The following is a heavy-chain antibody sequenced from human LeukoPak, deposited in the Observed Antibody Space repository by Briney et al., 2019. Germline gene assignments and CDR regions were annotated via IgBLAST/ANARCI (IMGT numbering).Heavy chain of an antibody. V-gene: IGHV3-23*01. J-gene: IGHJ5*02. CDR2: IRISGVST. CDR1: GFALTSYS. CDR3: ARCMVLRQGWCNWFDP. Sequence: AQSLCPSCAPSGFALTSYSMSWVRQPPGQGLEWVASIRISGVSTSYADSVKGRFTISRDNSENTLHLQMNSLRVEDTAIYFCARCMVLRQGWCNWFDPWGEGTLVTVSS. D-gene: IGHD2-8*01.